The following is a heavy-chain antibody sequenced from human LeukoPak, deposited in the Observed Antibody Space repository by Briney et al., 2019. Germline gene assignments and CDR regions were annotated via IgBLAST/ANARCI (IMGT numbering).Heavy chain of an antibody. J-gene: IGHJ4*02. V-gene: IGHV4-31*03. D-gene: IGHD1-26*01. CDR1: GGSISSSNNY. CDR3: ARHHPHPNRRVGAHNYFDY. CDR2: FYCSGST. Sequence: SETLSLTCTVSGGSISSSNNYWSWIRQYPGKGLEWIGFFYCSGSTYSNPSLKSRVTISIDTSENQFSLKLSSVTAADTAVYYCARHHPHPNRRVGAHNYFDYWGQGTLVTVSS.